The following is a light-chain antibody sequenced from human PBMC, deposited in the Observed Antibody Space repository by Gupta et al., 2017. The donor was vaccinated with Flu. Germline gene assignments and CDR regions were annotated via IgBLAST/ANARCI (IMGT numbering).Light chain of an antibody. V-gene: IGLV2-23*01. Sequence: QSALTQPASVSGSPGQSITISCTGTSSDVGNYNLVSWYQQHPGKAPKLMIYEGSKRPAGVANRFSGSKSGNTASLTISGLQAEDEADYYCCSYGGSSTHVFGTGTKVTVL. CDR3: CSYGGSSTHV. J-gene: IGLJ1*01. CDR2: EGS. CDR1: SSDVGNYNL.